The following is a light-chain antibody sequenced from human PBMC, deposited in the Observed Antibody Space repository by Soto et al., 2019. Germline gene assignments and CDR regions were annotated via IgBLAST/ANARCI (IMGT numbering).Light chain of an antibody. J-gene: IGKJ1*01. Sequence: ETVLTQSPGTLSLSPGERATLSCRASQTISKNDLAWYQQKVGQSPRILIYGASNRAPDIPDRFSGSESGADVTLTISRLEPEDSAVYYCQQYGNSPWTFGQGTKVEIK. CDR3: QQYGNSPWT. CDR2: GAS. CDR1: QTISKND. V-gene: IGKV3-20*01.